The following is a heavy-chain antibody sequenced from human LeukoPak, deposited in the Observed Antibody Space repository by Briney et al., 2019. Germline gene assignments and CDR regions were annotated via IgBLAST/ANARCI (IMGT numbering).Heavy chain of an antibody. Sequence: GGSLRLSCAASGLTFSSYSMNWVRQATGKGLEWVSSISSSSSYIYYADSVKGRFTISRDNAKNSLYLQMNSLRAEDTAVYYCARGDSSSWAGNWFDPWGQGTLVTVSS. CDR2: ISSSSSYI. CDR3: ARGDSSSWAGNWFDP. D-gene: IGHD6-13*01. J-gene: IGHJ5*02. CDR1: GLTFSSYS. V-gene: IGHV3-21*01.